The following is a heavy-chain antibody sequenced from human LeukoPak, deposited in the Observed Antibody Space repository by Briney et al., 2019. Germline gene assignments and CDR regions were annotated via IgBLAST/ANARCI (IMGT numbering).Heavy chain of an antibody. J-gene: IGHJ4*02. CDR3: AREGYAAAEFDY. CDR1: GFTVSSNY. Sequence: GGSLRLSCAASGFTVSSNYMSWVRQAPGKGLEWVSVIYSGGSTYYADSVKGRFTISRDNSKNTLYLQMNSLRAEDTAVYYCAREGYAAAEFDYWGQGTLVTVSS. CDR2: IYSGGST. V-gene: IGHV3-53*01. D-gene: IGHD6-13*01.